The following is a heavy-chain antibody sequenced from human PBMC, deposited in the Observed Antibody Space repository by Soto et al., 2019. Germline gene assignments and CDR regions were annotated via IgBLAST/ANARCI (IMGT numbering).Heavy chain of an antibody. J-gene: IGHJ4*02. CDR2: IYWDDDK. CDR3: AHIVVAGLGYYFDY. Sequence: QITLKESGPTLVKHKQTLTLTCTFSGFSLSSTRMAVGWIRQPPGKALEWLALIYWDDDKRYRPFLKSRLTITKDTSKNQVVLTMSNMDPVYTARYYCAHIVVAGLGYYFDYWGQGTLVTVSS. V-gene: IGHV2-5*02. D-gene: IGHD6-19*01. CDR1: GFSLSSTRMA.